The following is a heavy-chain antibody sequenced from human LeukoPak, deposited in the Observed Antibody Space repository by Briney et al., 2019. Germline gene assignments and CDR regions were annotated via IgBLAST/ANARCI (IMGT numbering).Heavy chain of an antibody. V-gene: IGHV3-33*08. CDR3: ARVVGGYCSGGSCYVGYIDY. D-gene: IGHD2-15*01. Sequence: GRSLRLSCVASGFTFSSYGMHWVRQAPGKGLEWVAVIWYDGSNKYYADSAKGRFTISRDNSKNTLYLQMNSLRAEDTAVYYCARVVGGYCSGGSCYVGYIDYWGQGTLVTVSS. J-gene: IGHJ4*02. CDR1: GFTFSSYG. CDR2: IWYDGSNK.